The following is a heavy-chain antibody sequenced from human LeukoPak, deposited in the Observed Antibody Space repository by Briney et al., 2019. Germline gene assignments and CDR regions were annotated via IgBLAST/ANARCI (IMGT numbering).Heavy chain of an antibody. Sequence: PGGSLRLSCAASGFTVSSNYMSWVRQAPGKGLEWVSVIYSGGSTYYADSVKGRFTISRDNSKNTLYLQMNSLRAEDTAVYYCAKNYCSSTSCYAAAFDIWGQGTMVTVSS. CDR2: IYSGGST. J-gene: IGHJ3*02. CDR3: AKNYCSSTSCYAAAFDI. CDR1: GFTVSSNY. V-gene: IGHV3-66*01. D-gene: IGHD2-2*01.